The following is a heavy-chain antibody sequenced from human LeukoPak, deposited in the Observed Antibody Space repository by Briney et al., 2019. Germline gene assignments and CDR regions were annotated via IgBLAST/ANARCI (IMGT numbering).Heavy chain of an antibody. CDR1: GFTFSSYT. J-gene: IGHJ4*02. CDR3: ARALTTLTYEGY. CDR2: ISGSNSYI. Sequence: GSLRLSCAASGFTFSSYTVHWIRQAPGKGLEWVSSISGSNSYIFYADSVKGRFTVSRDNAKDSLYLQMNSLRAEDTAVYYCARALTTLTYEGYWGQGTLVTVSS. D-gene: IGHD1-1*01. V-gene: IGHV3-21*01.